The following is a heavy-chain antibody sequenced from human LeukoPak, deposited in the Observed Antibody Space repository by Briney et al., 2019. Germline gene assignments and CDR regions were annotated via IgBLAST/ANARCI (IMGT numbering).Heavy chain of an antibody. J-gene: IGHJ4*02. Sequence: ASVKVSCKASGYTFTSYAMHWVRQAPGQRLEWMGWINAGNGNTKYSQKFQGRVTITRDTSASTAYMELSSLRYEDTAVYYCARDSFLEFGGSYDYWGQGTLVTVSS. D-gene: IGHD1-26*01. CDR3: ARDSFLEFGGSYDY. CDR2: INAGNGNT. V-gene: IGHV1-3*01. CDR1: GYTFTSYA.